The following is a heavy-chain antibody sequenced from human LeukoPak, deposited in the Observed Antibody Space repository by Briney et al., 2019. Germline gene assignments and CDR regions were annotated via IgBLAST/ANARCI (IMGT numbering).Heavy chain of an antibody. D-gene: IGHD3-10*01. CDR3: ARGGSSEFDY. CDR1: GGTFSSYA. V-gene: IGHV1-69*04. J-gene: IGHJ4*02. CDR2: IIPILGIA. Sequence: ASVKVSCKASGGTFSSYAISWVRQAPGQGLEWMGRIIPILGIANYAQKFQGRVTITADKSTSTAYMELSSLRPEDTAVYYCARGGSSEFDYWGQGTLVTVSS.